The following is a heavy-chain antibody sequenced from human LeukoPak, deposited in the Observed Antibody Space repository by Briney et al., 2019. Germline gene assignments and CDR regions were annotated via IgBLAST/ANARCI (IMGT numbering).Heavy chain of an antibody. CDR3: VTYYFDSSGPKKNY. D-gene: IGHD3-22*01. CDR1: GGSFSGYY. J-gene: IGHJ4*02. Sequence: SGTLSLTCAVYGGSFSGYYWSWIRQPPGKGLEWIGEINHSGSTNYNPSLKSRVTISVDTSKKQFSLKLSSVTAADTAVYYCVTYYFDSSGPKKNYWGQGTLVTVSS. CDR2: INHSGST. V-gene: IGHV4-34*01.